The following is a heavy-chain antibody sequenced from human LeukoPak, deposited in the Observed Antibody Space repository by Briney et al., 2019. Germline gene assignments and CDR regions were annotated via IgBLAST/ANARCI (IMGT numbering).Heavy chain of an antibody. V-gene: IGHV1-8*03. D-gene: IGHD5-24*01. CDR2: MNPNSGNT. J-gene: IGHJ6*03. CDR3: ARSRVRDLRYYYYYLDG. Sequence: ASVKVSCKASGYTFTSYDINWVRQATGQGLEWMGWMNPNSGNTGYAQKFQGRVTITRNTSISTAYMELSSLRSEDTAVYYCARSRVRDLRYYYYYLDGWGKGTTVTVSS. CDR1: GYTFTSYD.